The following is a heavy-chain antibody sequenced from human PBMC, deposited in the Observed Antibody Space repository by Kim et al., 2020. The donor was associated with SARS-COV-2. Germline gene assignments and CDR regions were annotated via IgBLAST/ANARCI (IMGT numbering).Heavy chain of an antibody. Sequence: GGSLRLSFAAAGFTFSSYAMSWVRQAPGKGLEWVSAISGSGGSTYYADSVKGRFSISRDNSKNTLYLQMNSLRAEDTAVYYCAKAAYSRSWLAGGGAFNWGQGTLVTVSS. V-gene: IGHV3-23*01. D-gene: IGHD6-13*01. CDR3: AKAAYSRSWLAGGGAFN. J-gene: IGHJ4*02. CDR1: GFTFSSYA. CDR2: ISGSGGST.